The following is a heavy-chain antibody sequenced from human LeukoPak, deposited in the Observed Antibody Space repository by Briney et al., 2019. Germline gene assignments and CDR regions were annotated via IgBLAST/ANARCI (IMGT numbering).Heavy chain of an antibody. D-gene: IGHD2-21*01. CDR3: ARGYSFHY. CDR1: GGSISSYY. Sequence: KPSETLSLTCTVSGGSISSYYWSWIRQPPGKGLEWIGFIYYSGSTNYNPSLKSRVTISVDTSKNQFSLQLSAVIAADTAVYYCARGYSFHYWGQGTLVTVSS. J-gene: IGHJ4*02. CDR2: IYYSGST. V-gene: IGHV4-59*12.